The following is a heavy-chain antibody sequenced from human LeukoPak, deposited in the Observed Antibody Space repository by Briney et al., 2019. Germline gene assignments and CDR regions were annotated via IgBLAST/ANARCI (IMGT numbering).Heavy chain of an antibody. Sequence: PGGSLRLSCAASGFSFRSYGMHWVRQAPGKGLEWVAFIRYDGNNKYYADSVKGRFTISRDNSKNTVYLQMNSLRAVDTAIYYCAKAGDIVTTIPFDQWGQGTLVTVSS. J-gene: IGHJ4*02. CDR1: GFSFRSYG. D-gene: IGHD5-12*01. CDR2: IRYDGNNK. V-gene: IGHV3-30*02. CDR3: AKAGDIVTTIPFDQ.